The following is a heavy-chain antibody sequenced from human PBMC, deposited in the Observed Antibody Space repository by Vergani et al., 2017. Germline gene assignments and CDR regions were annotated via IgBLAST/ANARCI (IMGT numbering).Heavy chain of an antibody. CDR2: IWYDGSNK. CDR1: GFTFSSYG. Sequence: QVQLVESGGGVVQPGRSLRLSCAASGFTFSSYGMHWVRQAPGKGLEWVAVIWYDGSNKYYADSVKGRFTISRDNSKNTLYLQMNSLRAEDTAVYYCARDADRGCSSTSCYWTMQSYYYYYMDVWGKGTTVTVSS. D-gene: IGHD2-2*01. CDR3: ARDADRGCSSTSCYWTMQSYYYYYMDV. J-gene: IGHJ6*03. V-gene: IGHV3-33*01.